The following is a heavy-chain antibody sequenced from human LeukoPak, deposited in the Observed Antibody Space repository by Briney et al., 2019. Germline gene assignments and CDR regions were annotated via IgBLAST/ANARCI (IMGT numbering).Heavy chain of an antibody. D-gene: IGHD5-18*01. J-gene: IGHJ4*02. V-gene: IGHV4-34*01. CDR2: INHSGST. CDR3: ARHRGYSYGSAPEIDC. Sequence: SETLSLTCAVYGGSFSGYYWSWIRQPPGKGLEWIGEINHSGSTNYNPSLKSRVTISVDTSKNQFSLKLSSVTAADTAVYYWARHRGYSYGSAPEIDCWGQGTLVTVSS. CDR1: GGSFSGYY.